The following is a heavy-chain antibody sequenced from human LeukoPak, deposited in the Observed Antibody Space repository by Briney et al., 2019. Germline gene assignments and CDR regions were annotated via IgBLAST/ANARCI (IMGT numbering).Heavy chain of an antibody. J-gene: IGHJ5*02. CDR1: GGSFSGYY. V-gene: IGHV4-34*01. Sequence: SETPSLTCAVYGGSFSGYYWSWIRQPPGKGLEWIGEINHGGSTNYNPSLKSRVTISTDTSKNKFSLRLSSVTAADTAVYYCAGTKYLSWFDPWGQGSLVTVSS. D-gene: IGHD2/OR15-2a*01. CDR3: AGTKYLSWFDP. CDR2: INHGGST.